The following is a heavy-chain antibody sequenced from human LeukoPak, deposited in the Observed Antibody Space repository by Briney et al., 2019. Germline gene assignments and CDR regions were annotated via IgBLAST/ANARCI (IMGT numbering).Heavy chain of an antibody. CDR3: ARVDRGYSYGTIDY. Sequence: SVKVSCKASGGTFSSYAISWVRQAPGQGLEWMGRIIPILGIANYAQKLQGRVTMTTDTSTSTAYMELRSLRSDDTAVYYCARVDRGYSYGTIDYWGQGTLVTVSS. V-gene: IGHV1-69*04. J-gene: IGHJ4*02. D-gene: IGHD5-18*01. CDR1: GGTFSSYA. CDR2: IIPILGIA.